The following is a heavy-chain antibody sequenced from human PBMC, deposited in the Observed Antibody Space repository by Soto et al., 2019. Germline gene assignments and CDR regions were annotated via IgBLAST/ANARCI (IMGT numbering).Heavy chain of an antibody. CDR3: AIAGGSGWYSRGTYYYYYGMDV. J-gene: IGHJ6*02. CDR1: GGTFSSYA. CDR2: IIPIFDTA. D-gene: IGHD6-19*01. Sequence: VASVKVSCKASGGTFSSYAISWVRQAPGQGLEWMGGIIPIFDTANYAQKFQGRVTITADESTSTAYMELSSLRSEDTAVYYCAIAGGSGWYSRGTYYYYYGMDVWGQGTTVTVSS. V-gene: IGHV1-69*13.